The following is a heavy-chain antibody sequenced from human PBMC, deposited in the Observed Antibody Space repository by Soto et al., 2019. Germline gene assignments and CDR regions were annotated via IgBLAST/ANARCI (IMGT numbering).Heavy chain of an antibody. Sequence: QVHLAESGGGVVQPGSSLRLSCAASGFTFGSYGMHWVRRAPGKGLEWVAVIWYDGSNKYYADSVKGRFTISRDNSKNTLLLQMNSLRGEDTAVYYCARAVYGDYESYYGMDVWGQGTTVTVSS. CDR2: IWYDGSNK. CDR1: GFTFGSYG. CDR3: ARAVYGDYESYYGMDV. J-gene: IGHJ6*02. V-gene: IGHV3-33*01. D-gene: IGHD4-17*01.